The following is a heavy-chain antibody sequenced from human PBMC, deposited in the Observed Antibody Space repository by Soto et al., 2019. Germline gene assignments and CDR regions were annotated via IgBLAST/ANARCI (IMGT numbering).Heavy chain of an antibody. J-gene: IGHJ6*02. Sequence: ASVKVSCKASGYTFTSYGISWVRQAPGQGLEWMGWISAYNGNTNYAQKLQGRVTMTTDTSTSTAYMELRSLRSDDTAVYYCARDSSCSSTSCYFIYYYGMDVWGQGTTVTVS. CDR2: ISAYNGNT. CDR3: ARDSSCSSTSCYFIYYYGMDV. D-gene: IGHD2-2*01. V-gene: IGHV1-18*04. CDR1: GYTFTSYG.